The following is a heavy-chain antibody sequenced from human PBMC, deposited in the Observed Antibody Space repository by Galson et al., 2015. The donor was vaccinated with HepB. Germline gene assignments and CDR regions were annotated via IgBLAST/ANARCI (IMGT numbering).Heavy chain of an antibody. J-gene: IGHJ5*02. CDR1: GYTFPTYD. Sequence: SVKVSCKASGYTFPTYDINWVRQAPGLGLEWMGWINPNSGHAVYAQSFQGRITMTKNTAISTAYMELNSLGSNDTAIYCCVRGIGTSFDPWGQGTLVTVSS. CDR3: VRGIGTSFDP. V-gene: IGHV1-8*01. D-gene: IGHD1-14*01. CDR2: INPNSGHA.